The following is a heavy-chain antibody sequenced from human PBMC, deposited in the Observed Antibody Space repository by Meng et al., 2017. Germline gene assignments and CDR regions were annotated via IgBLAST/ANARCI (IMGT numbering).Heavy chain of an antibody. CDR1: GFTFSSYS. V-gene: IGHV3-21*01. CDR2: ISSSSSYI. J-gene: IGHJ6*02. CDR3: ARGSGADSEDYGDYAMAYYYYYYGMDV. Sequence: GGSLRLSCAASGFTFSSYSMNWVRQAPGKGLEWVSSISSSSSYIYYADSVKGRFTISRDNAKNSLYLQMNSLRAEDTAVYYCARGSGADSEDYGDYAMAYYYYYYGMDVWGQGTTVTVSS. D-gene: IGHD4-17*01.